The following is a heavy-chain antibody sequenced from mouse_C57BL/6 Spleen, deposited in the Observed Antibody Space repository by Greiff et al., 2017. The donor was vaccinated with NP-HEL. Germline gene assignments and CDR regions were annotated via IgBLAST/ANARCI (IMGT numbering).Heavy chain of an antibody. CDR1: GYSFTGYY. CDR2: INPSTGGT. CDR3: ARSVVATRGAMDY. D-gene: IGHD1-1*01. V-gene: IGHV1-42*01. Sequence: EVQVVESGPELVKPGASVKISCKASGYSFTGYYMNWVKQSPEKSLEWIGEINPSTGGTTYNQKFKAKATLTVDKSSSTAYMQLKSLTSEDSAVYYCARSVVATRGAMDYWGQGTSVTVSS. J-gene: IGHJ4*01.